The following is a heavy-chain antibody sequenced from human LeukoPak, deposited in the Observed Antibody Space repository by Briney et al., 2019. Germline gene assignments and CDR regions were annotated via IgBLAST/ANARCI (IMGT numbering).Heavy chain of an antibody. J-gene: IGHJ4*02. CDR1: GGSFSGYY. V-gene: IGHV4-34*01. CDR2: INHSGST. Sequence: SETLSLTCAVYGGSFSGYYWSWIRQPPGKGLEWIGEINHSGSTNYNPSLKSRVTISVDTSKNQFSLKLGSVTAADTAVYYCARGRISDYWGQGTLVTVSS. CDR3: ARGRISDY.